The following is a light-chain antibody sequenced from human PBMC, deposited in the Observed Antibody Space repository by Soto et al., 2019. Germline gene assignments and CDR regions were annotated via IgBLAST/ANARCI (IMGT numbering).Light chain of an antibody. CDR1: QSFRSSY. CDR2: GAS. J-gene: IGKJ4*01. V-gene: IGKV3-20*01. CDR3: QQYGSSPLT. Sequence: EIVLTQSPGTLSLSPGEIATLSCRASQSFRSSYLAWYQQKPGQAPRLLIYGASSRATGIPDRFSGSGSGTDFTLTISRLEPEDFAVSYCQQYGSSPLTFGGGTKVEIK.